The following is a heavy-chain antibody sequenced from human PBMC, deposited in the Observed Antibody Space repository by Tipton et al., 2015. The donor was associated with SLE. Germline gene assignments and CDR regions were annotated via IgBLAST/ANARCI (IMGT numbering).Heavy chain of an antibody. CDR2: VRHDGENK. D-gene: IGHD3-16*01. V-gene: IGHV3-30*02. CDR1: GFTFSTYG. J-gene: IGHJ3*02. Sequence: SLRLSCAASGFTFSTYGMHWVRQAPGRGLEWVAFVRHDGENKFYADSVRGRFTISRDNSKNTLFLQLNSLMGEDTAVYYCTRGGWIWGQGTMVTVSS. CDR3: TRGGWI.